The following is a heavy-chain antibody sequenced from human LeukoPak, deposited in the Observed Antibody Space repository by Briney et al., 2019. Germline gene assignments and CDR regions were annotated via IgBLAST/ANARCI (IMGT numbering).Heavy chain of an antibody. CDR1: GVTFSGSA. Sequence: GGSLRLSCAASGVTFSGSAMHWVRQAPGKGLEWVAAISGSGGSTYYADSVKGRYTISRDNSKSTLYLQMNSLRAEDTAVYYCATSSPMVRPDFDYWGQGTLVTVSS. V-gene: IGHV3-23*01. D-gene: IGHD3-10*01. CDR2: ISGSGGST. J-gene: IGHJ4*02. CDR3: ATSSPMVRPDFDY.